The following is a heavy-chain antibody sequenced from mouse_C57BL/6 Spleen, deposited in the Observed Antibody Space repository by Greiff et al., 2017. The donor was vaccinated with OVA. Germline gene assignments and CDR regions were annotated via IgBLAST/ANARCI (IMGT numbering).Heavy chain of an antibody. CDR2: IYPGDGDT. V-gene: IGHV1-82*01. Sequence: QVQLQQSGPELVKPGASVKFSCKASGYAFSSSWMNWVKQRPGKGLEWIGRIYPGDGDTNYNGKFKGKATLTADTSSSTAYMQLSSLTSEDSAVYCCARSDYFDYWGQGTTLTVSS. CDR1: GYAFSSSW. J-gene: IGHJ2*01. CDR3: ARSDYFDY.